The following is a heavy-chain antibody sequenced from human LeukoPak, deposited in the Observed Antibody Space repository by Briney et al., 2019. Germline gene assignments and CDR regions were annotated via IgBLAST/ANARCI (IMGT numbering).Heavy chain of an antibody. J-gene: IGHJ4*02. CDR2: IYSHGST. Sequence: PGGSLRLSCAASGFTVSSNYMSWVRQAPGKGLEWVSVIYSHGSTYYADSVKGRFTISRDNSKNTLYLQMNSLRAEDTAVYYCAKDPRRYSRTGGYFDYWGQGTLVTVSS. CDR1: GFTVSSNY. D-gene: IGHD6-13*01. CDR3: AKDPRRYSRTGGYFDY. V-gene: IGHV3-66*03.